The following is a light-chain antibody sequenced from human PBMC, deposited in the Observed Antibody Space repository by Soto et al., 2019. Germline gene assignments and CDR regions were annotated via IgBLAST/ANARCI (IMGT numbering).Light chain of an antibody. CDR3: QQYGGLPRT. V-gene: IGKV3-20*01. CDR1: QSLSSGY. J-gene: IGKJ1*01. Sequence: EIVLTQSPGTLSLSPGERATLSCRASQSLSSGYLAWYQQKPGQAPRLLIYGASSRATGIPDRFSGSGSGTDFTLTISRLEPEDFAVYYCQQYGGLPRTFGQGTKVDI. CDR2: GAS.